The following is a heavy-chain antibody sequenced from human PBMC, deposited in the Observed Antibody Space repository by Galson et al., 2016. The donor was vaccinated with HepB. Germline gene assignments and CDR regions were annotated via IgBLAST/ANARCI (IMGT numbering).Heavy chain of an antibody. V-gene: IGHV4/OR15-8*02. CDR2: IYYQGNI. Sequence: SETLSLTCEVSGDSFTKDKWWSWVRQSPGKGLEWIGEIYYQGNINSNPSLESRLTISFDKTKNQFSLRLTSLTAADTAVYYCARLKGPSGWSFGFDHWGQGILVTVSS. CDR1: GDSFTKDKW. CDR3: ARLKGPSGWSFGFDH. D-gene: IGHD6-19*01. J-gene: IGHJ4*02.